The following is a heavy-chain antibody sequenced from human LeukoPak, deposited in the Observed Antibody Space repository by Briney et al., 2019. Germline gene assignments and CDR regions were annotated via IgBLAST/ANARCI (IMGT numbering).Heavy chain of an antibody. CDR3: ATPLWLGVWDFDY. V-gene: IGHV1-8*01. CDR2: MNPNSGNT. D-gene: IGHD3-10*01. CDR1: GYTFTSYD. Sequence: ASVKVSCKASGYTFTSYDINWVRQATGQGLEWMGWMNPNSGNTGYAQKFQGRVTMTRNTSISTAYMELSSLRSEDTAVYYCATPLWLGVWDFDYWGQGTLVTVSS. J-gene: IGHJ4*02.